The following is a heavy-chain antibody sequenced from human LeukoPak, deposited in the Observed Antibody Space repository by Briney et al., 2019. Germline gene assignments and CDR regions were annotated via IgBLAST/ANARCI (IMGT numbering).Heavy chain of an antibody. Sequence: GGSLRLSCAASGFTFSSYGMHWVRQAPGKGLEWVAVIWYDGSNKYYADSVKGRFTISRDNSKNTLYLQMNSLRAEDTAVYYCAKDSSSDIVGATQFDYWGQGTLVTVSS. CDR2: IWYDGSNK. D-gene: IGHD1-26*01. V-gene: IGHV3-30*02. CDR1: GFTFSSYG. J-gene: IGHJ4*02. CDR3: AKDSSSDIVGATQFDY.